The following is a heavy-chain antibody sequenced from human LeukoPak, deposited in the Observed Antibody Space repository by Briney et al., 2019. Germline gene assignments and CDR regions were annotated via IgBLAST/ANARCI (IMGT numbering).Heavy chain of an antibody. CDR1: GFTFSSYA. CDR3: ARKNYAGAAAGTTDFDY. Sequence: GGSLRLSCAASGFTFSSYALNWVRQAPGKGLEWVSTITGNGGSTYYADSVKGRFTISRDNSKNTLCLQMNSLRAEDTAVYYCARKNYAGAAAGTTDFDYWGQGTLVTVSS. V-gene: IGHV3-23*01. D-gene: IGHD6-13*01. CDR2: ITGNGGST. J-gene: IGHJ4*02.